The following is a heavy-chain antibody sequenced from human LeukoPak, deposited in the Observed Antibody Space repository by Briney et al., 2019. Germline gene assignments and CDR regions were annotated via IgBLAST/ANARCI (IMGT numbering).Heavy chain of an antibody. V-gene: IGHV3-30*03. CDR1: GFTFSSYA. CDR2: ISYDGSNK. CDR3: VSQDIVVVPA. Sequence: GGSLRLSCAASGFTFSSYAMSWVRQAPGKGLEWVAVISYDGSNKYYADSVKGRFTISRDNSKNTLYLQMNSLRAEDTAVYYCVSQDIVVVPAWGQGTLVTVSS. D-gene: IGHD2-2*01. J-gene: IGHJ4*02.